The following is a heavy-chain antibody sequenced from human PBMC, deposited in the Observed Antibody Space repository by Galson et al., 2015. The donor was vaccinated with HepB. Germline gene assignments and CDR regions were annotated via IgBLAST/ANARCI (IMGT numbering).Heavy chain of an antibody. J-gene: IGHJ4*02. D-gene: IGHD2-2*02. CDR2: ISVYTGNT. CDR3: ARVGGTPGPRYCSSTSCYTFDY. Sequence: SVKVSCKASGYIFTSYGISWVRQAPGQGLEWMGWISVYTGNTNYAQNLQGRVTMTTDTFTSTAYMELRSLRSDDTAVYYCARVGGTPGPRYCSSTSCYTFDYWGQGTLVTVSS. V-gene: IGHV1-18*01. CDR1: GYIFTSYG.